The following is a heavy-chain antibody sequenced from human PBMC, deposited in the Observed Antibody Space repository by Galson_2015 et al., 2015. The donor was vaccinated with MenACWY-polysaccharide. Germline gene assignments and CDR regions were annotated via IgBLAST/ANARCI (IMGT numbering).Heavy chain of an antibody. CDR1: GFTFSKFS. CDR2: ISYDGDRQ. Sequence: SLRLSCAASGFTFSKFSMHWVRQAPGKGLEWVALISYDGDRQYYVDSVKGRFTVSRDNSKNTVYLQMDSLRTEDSAVYFCARDGYSFDYYSDLWGQGTLVTVS. CDR3: ARDGYSFDYYSDL. J-gene: IGHJ4*02. D-gene: IGHD5-18*01. V-gene: IGHV3-30*03.